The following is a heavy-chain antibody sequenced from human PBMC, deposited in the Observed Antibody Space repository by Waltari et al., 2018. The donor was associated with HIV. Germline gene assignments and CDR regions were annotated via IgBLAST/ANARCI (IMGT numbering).Heavy chain of an antibody. CDR2: INAGNGNT. CDR3: ARDIPRMGIDY. CDR1: GYTFTSYA. J-gene: IGHJ4*02. Sequence: QVQLVQSGAEVKKPGASVKVSCKAPGYTFTSYALHWVRQAPGQRLEWMGWINAGNGNTKYSQKFQGRVTITRDTSASTAYMELSSLRSEDTAVYYCARDIPRMGIDYWGQGTLVTVSS. V-gene: IGHV1-3*01. D-gene: IGHD2-15*01.